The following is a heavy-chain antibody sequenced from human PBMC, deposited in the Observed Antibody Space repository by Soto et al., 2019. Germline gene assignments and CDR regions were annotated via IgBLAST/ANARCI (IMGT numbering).Heavy chain of an antibody. V-gene: IGHV1-3*01. CDR1: GYTFTSYA. J-gene: IGHJ4*02. CDR3: ARDGAVAGDSNFDY. D-gene: IGHD6-19*01. CDR2: INAGNGNT. Sequence: QVQLAQSGAEVKKPGASVKVSCKASGYTFTSYAIHWVRQAPGQRLEWMGWINAGNGNTKFSQKFQHRVTITTDTSASTAYMELSSLRPEATAVYYCARDGAVAGDSNFDYWGQRTLVTVSS.